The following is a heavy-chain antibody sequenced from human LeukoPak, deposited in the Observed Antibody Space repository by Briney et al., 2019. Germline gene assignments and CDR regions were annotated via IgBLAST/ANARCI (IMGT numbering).Heavy chain of an antibody. CDR1: GYSISSGYY. Sequence: SETLSLTCTVSGYSISSGYYWGWIRQPPGKGLEWIGSIYHSGSTYYNPSLKSRVTISVDTSKNQFSLKLSSVTAADTAVYYCARRKYYDILTGYYLNWFDPWGQGTLVTVSS. J-gene: IGHJ5*02. V-gene: IGHV4-38-2*02. D-gene: IGHD3-9*01. CDR3: ARRKYYDILTGYYLNWFDP. CDR2: IYHSGST.